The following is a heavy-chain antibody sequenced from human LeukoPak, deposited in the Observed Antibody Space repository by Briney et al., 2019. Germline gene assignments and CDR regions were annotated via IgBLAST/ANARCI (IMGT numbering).Heavy chain of an antibody. CDR3: ARHSRSYYGSGSYYFDY. V-gene: IGHV4-34*01. CDR1: DGPFSGYY. CDR2: INHSGST. J-gene: IGHJ4*02. Sequence: SETLSLTCAVYDGPFSGYYWSWIRQPPGKGLEWIGEINHSGSTNYNPSLKSRVTISQDRSKNQFSLKVSSVTAADTAVYYCARHSRSYYGSGSYYFDYWGQGTLVTVSS. D-gene: IGHD3-10*01.